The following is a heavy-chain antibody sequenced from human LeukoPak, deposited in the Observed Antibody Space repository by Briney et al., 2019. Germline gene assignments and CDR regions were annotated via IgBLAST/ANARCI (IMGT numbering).Heavy chain of an antibody. Sequence: SEALSLTCTVSGGSISSYYWGWIRQPPGKGLEWIGSIYYSGSTYYNPSLKSRVTISVDTSKNQFSLKLTSVTAADTAVYYCARRYYYDSSGYSYYFDFWGQGTLVTVSS. CDR2: IYYSGST. CDR3: ARRYYYDSSGYSYYFDF. V-gene: IGHV4-39*01. D-gene: IGHD3-22*01. J-gene: IGHJ4*02. CDR1: GGSISSYY.